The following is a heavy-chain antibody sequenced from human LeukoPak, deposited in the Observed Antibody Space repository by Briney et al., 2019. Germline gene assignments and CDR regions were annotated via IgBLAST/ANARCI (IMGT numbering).Heavy chain of an antibody. J-gene: IGHJ3*02. CDR1: GYTFTGYY. V-gene: IGHV1-2*02. Sequence: ASVKVSCKASGYTFTGYYMHWLRQAPGQGLEWMGWINPNSGGTNYAQKFQGRVTMTRDTSISTAYMELSRLRSDDTAVYYCARTGVTTVTFGPRTDDAFDIWGQGTMVTVSS. D-gene: IGHD4-17*01. CDR2: INPNSGGT. CDR3: ARTGVTTVTFGPRTDDAFDI.